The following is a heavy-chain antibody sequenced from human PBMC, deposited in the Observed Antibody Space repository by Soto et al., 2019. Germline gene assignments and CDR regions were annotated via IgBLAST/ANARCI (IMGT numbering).Heavy chain of an antibody. J-gene: IGHJ6*03. Sequence: SETLSLTCVVSGGSLSDYFWSWIRQPPGMALEWIGEINHLGSINYNPSLKSRVTMSVDTCKNQFSLTLNSVTAADTVTYYCARGGISHWAYFYYMDVWDRGTTVTVSS. CDR1: GGSLSDYF. CDR3: ARGGISHWAYFYYMDV. D-gene: IGHD2-21*01. CDR2: INHLGSI. V-gene: IGHV4-34*01.